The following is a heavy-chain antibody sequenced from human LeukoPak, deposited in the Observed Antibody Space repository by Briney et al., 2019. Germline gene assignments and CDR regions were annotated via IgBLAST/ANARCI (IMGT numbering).Heavy chain of an antibody. V-gene: IGHV1-69*13. D-gene: IGHD2-2*01. J-gene: IGHJ3*02. Sequence: GASVKVSCKASGGTFSSYAISWVRQAPGQGLEWMGGIIPIFGTANCAQKFQGRVTITAEESTSTAYMELSSLRSEDTAVYYCARAQRPIVVVPAAPDAFDIWGQGTMVTVSS. CDR2: IIPIFGTA. CDR1: GGTFSSYA. CDR3: ARAQRPIVVVPAAPDAFDI.